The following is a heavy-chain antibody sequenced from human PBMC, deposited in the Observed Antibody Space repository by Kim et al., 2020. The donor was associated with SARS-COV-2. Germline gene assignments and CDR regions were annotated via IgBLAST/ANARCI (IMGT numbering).Heavy chain of an antibody. D-gene: IGHD1-26*01. CDR1: GFTFGDYA. J-gene: IGHJ6*02. CDR2: ISWNSGSI. Sequence: GGSLRLSCAASGFTFGDYAMHWVRQAPGKGLEWVSGISWNSGSIGYADSVKGRFTISRDNAKNSLYLQMNSLRAEDTALYYCANGAGGDYYYYGMDVWGQGTTVTVSS. CDR3: ANGAGGDYYYYGMDV. V-gene: IGHV3-9*01.